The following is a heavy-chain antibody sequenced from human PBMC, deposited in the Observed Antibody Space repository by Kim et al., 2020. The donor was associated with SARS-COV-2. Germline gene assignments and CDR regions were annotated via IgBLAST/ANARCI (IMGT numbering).Heavy chain of an antibody. CDR2: IIPIFGTA. CDR1: GGTFSSYA. Sequence: SVKVSCKASGGTFSSYAISWVRQAPGQGLEWMGGIIPIFGTANYAQKFQGRVTITADESTSTAYMELSSLRSEDTAVYYCASTTPLRGATPVTTRPGFTHWFDPWGQGTLVTVSS. D-gene: IGHD4-17*01. CDR3: ASTTPLRGATPVTTRPGFTHWFDP. J-gene: IGHJ5*02. V-gene: IGHV1-69*13.